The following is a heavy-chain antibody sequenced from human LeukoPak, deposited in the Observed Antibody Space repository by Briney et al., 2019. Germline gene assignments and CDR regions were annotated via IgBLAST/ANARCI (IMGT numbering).Heavy chain of an antibody. D-gene: IGHD3-16*02. CDR2: IRYDGSNK. Sequence: GGSLRLSCAASGFTFSSYGMHWVRQAPGKGLEWVTFIRYDGSNKYYTDSVKGRFTISRDTPKNTLYLQMNSLRAEDTAVYYCATDIWGSYRYVDNWGRGTLVTVSS. V-gene: IGHV3-30*02. J-gene: IGHJ4*02. CDR3: ATDIWGSYRYVDN. CDR1: GFTFSSYG.